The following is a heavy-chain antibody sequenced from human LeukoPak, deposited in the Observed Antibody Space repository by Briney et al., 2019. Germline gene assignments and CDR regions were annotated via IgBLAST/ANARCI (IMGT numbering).Heavy chain of an antibody. CDR2: SIPIFGTA. Sequence: SVKVSCKASGGTSSRNAISWVRHAPGQGLEWMGGSIPIFGTANYAKKFQGRITITTDESTSTVYMELSSLRSEDTAVYYCASQGEGSSSLYRWFDPWGQGTLVTVSS. CDR1: GGTSSRNA. V-gene: IGHV1-69*05. CDR3: ASQGEGSSSLYRWFDP. D-gene: IGHD6-6*01. J-gene: IGHJ5*02.